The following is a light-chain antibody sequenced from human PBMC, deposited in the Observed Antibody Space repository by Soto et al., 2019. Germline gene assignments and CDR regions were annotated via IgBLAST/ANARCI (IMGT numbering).Light chain of an antibody. J-gene: IGKJ4*01. CDR1: QTISSW. V-gene: IGKV1-5*03. Sequence: DIQMTQSPSTMSGSVGDGVTITCRASQTISSWLAWYQQKPGKAPKLLIYKASSLESGVPSRFSGSGSGTEFTLTISSLQHDDFATYYCQQYNSYPLTFGGGTKVDIK. CDR3: QQYNSYPLT. CDR2: KAS.